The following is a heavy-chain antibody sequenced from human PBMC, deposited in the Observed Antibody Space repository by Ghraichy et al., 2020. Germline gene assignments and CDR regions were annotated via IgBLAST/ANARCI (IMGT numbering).Heavy chain of an antibody. CDR2: ISAYNGNT. Sequence: ASVKVSCKASGYTFANYGMSWVRQAPGQGLEWMGWISAYNGNTNSAERFKGRVIMTTDTSTSTAYMELRGLRSDDTALYFCATSQYDSSGRWGKDAFDIWGQGRMVTVSA. CDR3: ATSQYDSSGRWGKDAFDI. V-gene: IGHV1-18*01. J-gene: IGHJ3*02. D-gene: IGHD3-22*01. CDR1: GYTFANYG.